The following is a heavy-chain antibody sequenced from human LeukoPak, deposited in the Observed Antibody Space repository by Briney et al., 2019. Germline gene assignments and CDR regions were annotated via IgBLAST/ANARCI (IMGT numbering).Heavy chain of an antibody. V-gene: IGHV4-59*08. J-gene: IGHJ4*02. CDR2: IYYSGTT. D-gene: IGHD1-26*01. CDR3: ARYSGSYSGFDY. CDR1: GGSISSYY. Sequence: PSETLSLTCTVSGGSISSYYWSWIRQPPGKGLEWIGFIYYSGTTKYNPSLESRVTISVDTSKNQFSLKLRSVTAADTAVYYCARYSGSYSGFDYWGQGTLVTVSS.